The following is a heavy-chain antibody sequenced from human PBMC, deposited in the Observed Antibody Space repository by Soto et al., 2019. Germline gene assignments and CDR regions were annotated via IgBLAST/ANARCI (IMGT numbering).Heavy chain of an antibody. CDR2: INHSGST. V-gene: IGHV4-34*01. CDR1: GGSFSGYY. D-gene: IGHD7-27*01. Sequence: SETLSLTCAVYGGSFSGYYWSWIRQPPGKGLEWIGEINHSGSTNYNPSLKSRVTISVDTSKKQFSLKLSSVTAADTAVYYCARGNWGSYMDVWGKGTTVTVSS. CDR3: ARGNWGSYMDV. J-gene: IGHJ6*04.